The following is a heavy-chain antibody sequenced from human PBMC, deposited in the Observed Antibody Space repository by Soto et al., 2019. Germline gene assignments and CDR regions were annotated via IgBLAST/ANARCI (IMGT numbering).Heavy chain of an antibody. V-gene: IGHV3-7*01. CDR3: ARVVGITVVRGVIGRFDH. CDR1: GFMFNTYW. Sequence: EVQLVESGGGLVQPGGSLRLSCAASGFMFNTYWMSWVRQAPGKGLEWVANIRQGGSEKYYVDSVKGRFIISRDNAKNSLYLQMNSLRAEDTAVYYCARVVGITVVRGVIGRFDHWGQGTLVTVSS. J-gene: IGHJ4*02. CDR2: IRQGGSEK. D-gene: IGHD3-10*01.